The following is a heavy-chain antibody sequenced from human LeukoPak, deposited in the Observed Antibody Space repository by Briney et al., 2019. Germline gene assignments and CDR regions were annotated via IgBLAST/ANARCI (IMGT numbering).Heavy chain of an antibody. J-gene: IGHJ4*02. CDR2: IYTSGST. Sequence: SETLSLTCTVSGGSISSYYWSWIRQPAGKGLEWIGRIYTSGSTNYNPSLKSRVTMSVDTSKNQFSLKLSSVTAADTAVYYCARSYSSGWYRGDYFDYWGQGTLVTVSS. D-gene: IGHD6-19*01. CDR3: ARSYSSGWYRGDYFDY. CDR1: GGSISSYY. V-gene: IGHV4-4*07.